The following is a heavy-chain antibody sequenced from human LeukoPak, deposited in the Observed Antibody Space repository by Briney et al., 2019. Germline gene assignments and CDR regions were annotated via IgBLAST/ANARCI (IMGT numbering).Heavy chain of an antibody. V-gene: IGHV1-18*04. Sequence: AAVKVSCKASGYTFTGYYMHWVRQAPGQGLEWMGWISTYNGNTNYAQKLQGRVTMTTDTSTSTAYMELRSLRSDDTAVYYCARRLWYGGNSHSDYWGQGTLVTVSS. CDR1: GYTFTGYY. CDR2: ISTYNGNT. J-gene: IGHJ4*02. CDR3: ARRLWYGGNSHSDY. D-gene: IGHD4-23*01.